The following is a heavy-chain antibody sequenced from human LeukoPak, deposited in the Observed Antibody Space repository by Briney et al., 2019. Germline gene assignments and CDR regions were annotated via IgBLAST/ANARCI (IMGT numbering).Heavy chain of an antibody. V-gene: IGHV3-23*01. Sequence: GGSLRLSCAASGFTFSTYAMSWVRQAPGKGLEWVSAITGSADRTHYADSVKGRFTISRDNSKNIVYLQMNSLRAEDTAVYYCAPMTTAMVGYWGQGTLVTVSS. CDR3: APMTTAMVGY. CDR2: ITGSADRT. D-gene: IGHD5-18*01. J-gene: IGHJ4*02. CDR1: GFTFSTYA.